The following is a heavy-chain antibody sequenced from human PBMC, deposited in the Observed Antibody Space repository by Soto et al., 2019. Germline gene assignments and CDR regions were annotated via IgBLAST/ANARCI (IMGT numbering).Heavy chain of an antibody. CDR2: ISHDGQNI. D-gene: IGHD3-3*01. CDR3: AKVESGEPEVFYS. Sequence: QEQLVESGGGVVQPGRSLRLSCAASGFAFSNEAMHWVRRSPGKGREWVALISHDGQNIYYADSVKCRFAVSRDNSKNILFLQLSSLRLNDTAVYYCAKVESGEPEVFYSWGVGTMVTVSS. CDR1: GFAFSNEA. V-gene: IGHV3-30*18. J-gene: IGHJ5*02.